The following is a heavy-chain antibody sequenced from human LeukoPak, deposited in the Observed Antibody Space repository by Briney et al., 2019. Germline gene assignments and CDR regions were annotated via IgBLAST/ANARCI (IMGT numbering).Heavy chain of an antibody. D-gene: IGHD1-26*01. CDR2: ISYDGSEK. CDR1: GFTFSSYG. Sequence: PGGSLRLSCAASGFTFSSYGMHWVRQAPGKGLEWVAVISYDGSEKYYADPVKGRFTISRDNSKNTLYLQMNSLRAEDMAVYYCAKWAYSDFDYWGQGTLVTVSS. J-gene: IGHJ4*02. V-gene: IGHV3-30*18. CDR3: AKWAYSDFDY.